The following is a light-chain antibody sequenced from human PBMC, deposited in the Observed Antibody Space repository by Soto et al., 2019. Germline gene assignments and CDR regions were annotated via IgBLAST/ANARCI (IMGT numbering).Light chain of an antibody. J-gene: IGLJ2*01. CDR1: SSNIGAGYD. V-gene: IGLV1-40*01. CDR3: QAYDTSLSGSV. CDR2: GNS. Sequence: QSVLTQPHSVSGAPGQRVTISCTGTSSNIGAGYDVHWYQQLPGTAPKLLIYGNSNRPAGVPDRFSGYKSGISASLAITGLQAEDEADYYCQAYDTSLSGSVFGGGTKVTVL.